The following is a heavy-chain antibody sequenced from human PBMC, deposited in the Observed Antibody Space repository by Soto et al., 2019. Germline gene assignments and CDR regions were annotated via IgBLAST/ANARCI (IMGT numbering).Heavy chain of an antibody. J-gene: IGHJ2*01. CDR3: ARAPSWWYFDL. V-gene: IGHV1-3*01. Sequence: ASVKVSCKASGYTFTSYAIRWVPQAHGQRLEWMGWINAGNGNTKYSQKFQGRVTITRDTSASTAYMELSSLRSEDTAVYYCARAPSWWYFDLWGRGTLVPVSS. CDR2: INAGNGNT. CDR1: GYTFTSYA.